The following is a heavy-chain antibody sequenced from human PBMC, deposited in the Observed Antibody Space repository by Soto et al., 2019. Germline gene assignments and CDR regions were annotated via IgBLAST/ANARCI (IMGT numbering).Heavy chain of an antibody. J-gene: IGHJ6*03. CDR1: GYTFTSYG. V-gene: IGHV1-18*01. CDR2: ISAYNGNT. D-gene: IGHD6-13*01. CDR3: ARESTRKTIIAAAGRNYYYYYMDV. Sequence: QVQLVQSGAEVKKPGASVKVSCKASGYTFTSYGISWVRQAPGQGLEWMGWISAYNGNTNYAQKLQGRVTMTTDTSTRTAYMELRSLRSDDTAVYYCARESTRKTIIAAAGRNYYYYYMDVWGKGTTVTVSS.